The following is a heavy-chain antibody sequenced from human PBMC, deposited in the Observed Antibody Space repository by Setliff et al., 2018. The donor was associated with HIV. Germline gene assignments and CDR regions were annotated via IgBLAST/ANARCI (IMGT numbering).Heavy chain of an antibody. CDR2: IYYNEKT. CDR1: GGSASNSRYY. CDR3: ASRVYYYDSNNFLREEGFDP. Sequence: PSETLSLTCTVSGGSASNSRYYWAWIRQHPGKGLEYIGSIYYNEKTYYSPSLKSRVTISIDTSKNQFSLNLTSVTAADSAVYYCASRVYYYDSNNFLREEGFDPWGQGTLVTVSS. V-gene: IGHV4-39*01. D-gene: IGHD3-22*01. J-gene: IGHJ5*02.